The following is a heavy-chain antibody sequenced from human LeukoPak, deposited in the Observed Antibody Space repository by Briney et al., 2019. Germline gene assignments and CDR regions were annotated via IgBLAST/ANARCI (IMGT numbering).Heavy chain of an antibody. D-gene: IGHD6-13*01. CDR3: AKGQGAAAGTDLFDY. J-gene: IGHJ4*02. Sequence: GGSLRLSCAASGFTFSSYAMSWVRQAPGKGLEWVSAISGSGVSTYYADSVKGRFTISRDNPKNTLSLQMNSLRAEDTAVYYCAKGQGAAAGTDLFDYWGQGTLVTVSS. V-gene: IGHV3-23*01. CDR1: GFTFSSYA. CDR2: ISGSGVST.